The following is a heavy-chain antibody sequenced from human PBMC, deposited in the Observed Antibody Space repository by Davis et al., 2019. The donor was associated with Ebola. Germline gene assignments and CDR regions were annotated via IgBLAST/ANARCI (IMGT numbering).Heavy chain of an antibody. D-gene: IGHD6-19*01. CDR1: GFTVSSNY. CDR2: IYSGGST. J-gene: IGHJ4*02. V-gene: IGHV3-66*01. Sequence: SCAASGFTVSSNYMSWVRQAPGKGLEWVSVIYSGGSTYYADSVKGRFTISRDNSKNTLYLQMNSLRAEDTAVYYCARARWLAFDYWGQGTLVTVSS. CDR3: ARARWLAFDY.